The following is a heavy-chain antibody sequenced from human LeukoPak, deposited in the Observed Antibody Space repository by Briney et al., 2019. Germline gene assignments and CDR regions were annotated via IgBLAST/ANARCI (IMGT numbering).Heavy chain of an antibody. CDR2: IYYSGST. CDR1: GDSISSAGYY. Sequence: SETLSLTCTVSGDSISSAGYYWSWIRQYPGKGLEWIGYIYYSGSTYYNPSLKSRVTISVDTSKNQFSLKLSSVTAADTAVYYCARRVYSSGWSHNWFDPWGQGTLVTVSS. V-gene: IGHV4-31*03. D-gene: IGHD6-19*01. J-gene: IGHJ5*02. CDR3: ARRVYSSGWSHNWFDP.